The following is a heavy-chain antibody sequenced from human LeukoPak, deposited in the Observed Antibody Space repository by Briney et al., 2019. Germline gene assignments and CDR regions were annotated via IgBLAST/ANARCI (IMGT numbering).Heavy chain of an antibody. CDR2: ISHSGST. V-gene: IGHV4-38-2*02. D-gene: IGHD3-3*01. CDR1: GYSISSVYY. CDR3: ARVFDFWSGYKVNYYFDY. J-gene: IGHJ4*02. Sequence: SQTLSLTCTVSGYSISSVYYWGWIRQPPGKGLWWSGSISHSGSTYYNPTLKSRVTISVDTSKNQFSLKLSSVTAADTAVYYCARVFDFWSGYKVNYYFDYWGQGTLVTVSS.